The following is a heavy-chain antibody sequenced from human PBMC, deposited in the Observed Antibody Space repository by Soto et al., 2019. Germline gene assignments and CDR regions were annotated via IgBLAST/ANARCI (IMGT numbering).Heavy chain of an antibody. Sequence: QVQLVQSGAEVKKPGASVKVSWKASGYTCTSYGISWVRQAPGQGLEWMGWISAYNGNTNYAQKLQGRVTMTTDTSTSTAYMELRSLRSDDTAVYYCARDRIAVAGTLYYYYYGMDVWGQGTTVTASS. D-gene: IGHD6-19*01. CDR3: ARDRIAVAGTLYYYYYGMDV. CDR2: ISAYNGNT. CDR1: GYTCTSYG. V-gene: IGHV1-18*01. J-gene: IGHJ6*02.